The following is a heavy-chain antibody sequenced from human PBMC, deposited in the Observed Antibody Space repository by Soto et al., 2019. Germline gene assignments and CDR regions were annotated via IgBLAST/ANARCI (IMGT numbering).Heavy chain of an antibody. CDR2: ISPKNGNT. D-gene: IGHD3-3*01. V-gene: IGHV1-18*04. CDR1: GYSFSTYD. CDR3: ATSYDSGFDP. J-gene: IGHJ5*01. Sequence: ASVKVSCKASGYSFSTYDISWLRQAPGQGPEWMGRISPKNGNTNYAQNFQDRVTMTADTSSSTAYMELRGLRSDDTAKYYCATSYDSGFDPWGQGTMVTVSS.